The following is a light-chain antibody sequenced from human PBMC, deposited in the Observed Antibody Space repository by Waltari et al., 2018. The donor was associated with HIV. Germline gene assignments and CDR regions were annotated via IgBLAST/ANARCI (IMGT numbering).Light chain of an antibody. Sequence: QLVLTQSPYASASLGASVKLTCTLSSGHSNYTIAWNPHQPGKGPRYLMKLKRDGSHIKGDGIPDRFSGSSSGDERYLTISSLQSEDEADYYCQTWGAGIQEVFGGGTKLTVL. J-gene: IGLJ3*02. V-gene: IGLV4-69*01. CDR2: LKRDGSH. CDR1: SGHSNYT. CDR3: QTWGAGIQEV.